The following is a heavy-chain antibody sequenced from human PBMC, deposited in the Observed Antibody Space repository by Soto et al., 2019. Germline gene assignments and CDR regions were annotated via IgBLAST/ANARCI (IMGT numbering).Heavy chain of an antibody. CDR1: GFTFSSYS. D-gene: IGHD6-6*01. Sequence: ESGGGLVQPGGSLRLSCAASGFTFSSYSMNLVRQAPGKGLEWVSYISSSSSTIYYADSVKGRFTISRDNAKNSLYLQMNSLRDEDTAVYYCSRPEYSSSSYGMDVWGQETTVTVSS. V-gene: IGHV3-48*02. J-gene: IGHJ6*02. CDR3: SRPEYSSSSYGMDV. CDR2: ISSSSSTI.